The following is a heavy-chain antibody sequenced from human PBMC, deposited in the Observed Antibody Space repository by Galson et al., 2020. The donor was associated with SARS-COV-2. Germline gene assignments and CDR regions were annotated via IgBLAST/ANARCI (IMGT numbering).Heavy chain of an antibody. D-gene: IGHD3-22*01. CDR2: LSYDGSSK. CDR1: GFTFSSYG. CDR3: AKDLGYDSSGYYCVPDYYYGMDV. J-gene: IGHJ6*02. V-gene: IGHV3-30*18. Sequence: GESLKISFAASGFTFSSYGMHWVRQAPGKGLEWVAVLSYDGSSKYYADSGNGRFTISRDNSKNTLYRQMNSLRAEDTALYYCAKDLGYDSSGYYCVPDYYYGMDVWGQGTTVTVSS.